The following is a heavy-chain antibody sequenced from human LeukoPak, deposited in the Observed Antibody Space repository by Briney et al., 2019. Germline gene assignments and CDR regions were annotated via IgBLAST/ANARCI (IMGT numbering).Heavy chain of an antibody. J-gene: IGHJ4*02. CDR2: INHSGST. CDR3: AREWLWFGERGIDY. V-gene: IGHV4-34*01. Sequence: IRQPPXXGXXWSGEINHSGSTNYNPSLKSRVTISVDTSKNQFSLKLSSVTAADTAVYYCAREWLWFGERGIDYWGQGTLVTVSS. D-gene: IGHD3-10*01.